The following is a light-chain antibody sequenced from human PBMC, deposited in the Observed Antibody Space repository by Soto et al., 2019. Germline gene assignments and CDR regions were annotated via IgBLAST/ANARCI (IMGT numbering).Light chain of an antibody. CDR2: GAS. V-gene: IGKV3-20*01. CDR3: QQYGSSPLT. Sequence: EIVLTQSPGTLSLSPGERATLLCRASQSVSSYLAWYQQKPGQAPRLLIYGASSRATGIPDRFSGSGSGTDFTLTISRLEPEDFEVYNCQQYGSSPLTFGGGTKVEIK. CDR1: QSVSSY. J-gene: IGKJ4*01.